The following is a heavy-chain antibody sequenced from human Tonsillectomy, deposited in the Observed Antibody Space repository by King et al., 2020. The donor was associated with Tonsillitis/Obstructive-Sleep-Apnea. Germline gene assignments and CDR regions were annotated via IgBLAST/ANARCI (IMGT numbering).Heavy chain of an antibody. D-gene: IGHD5-18*01. CDR1: GGSISSYY. CDR2: IYYSGST. Sequence: QLQESGPGLVKPSETLSLTCTVSGGSISSYYWSWIRQPPGKGLEWIGYIYYSGSTNYNPSLKSRVTISVDTSKNQFSLNLSSVTAADTAVYYCARELLDSYGPNWFDPWGQGTLVTVSS. V-gene: IGHV4-59*01. CDR3: ARELLDSYGPNWFDP. J-gene: IGHJ5*02.